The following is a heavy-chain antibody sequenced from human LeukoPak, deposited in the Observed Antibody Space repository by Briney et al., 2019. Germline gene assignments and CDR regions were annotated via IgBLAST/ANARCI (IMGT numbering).Heavy chain of an antibody. CDR1: GFTFSSYA. Sequence: GGSLRLSCAASGFTFSSYAMSWVRQAPGKGLEWVSAISGSGGSTHYADSVKGRFTISRDNSKNTLYLQMNSLRAEDTAVYYCAKDRIGIAVAGPIDYWGQGTLVTVSS. D-gene: IGHD6-19*01. V-gene: IGHV3-23*01. J-gene: IGHJ4*02. CDR2: ISGSGGST. CDR3: AKDRIGIAVAGPIDY.